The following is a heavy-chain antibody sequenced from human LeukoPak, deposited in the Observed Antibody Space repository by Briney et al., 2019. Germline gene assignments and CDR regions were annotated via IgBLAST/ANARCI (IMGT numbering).Heavy chain of an antibody. J-gene: IGHJ6*02. CDR2: INPSGGST. D-gene: IGHD4-11*01. CDR3: ARDPSKYLYYYYGMDV. Sequence: GASVKVSCKASGYTFTRYYMHWVRQAPGQGLEWMEIINPSGGSTRYAQKFQGRVTMTRDTSTSTVYMELSSLRSEDTAVYYCARDPSKYLYYYYGMDVWGQGTAVTVSS. CDR1: GYTFTRYY. V-gene: IGHV1-46*01.